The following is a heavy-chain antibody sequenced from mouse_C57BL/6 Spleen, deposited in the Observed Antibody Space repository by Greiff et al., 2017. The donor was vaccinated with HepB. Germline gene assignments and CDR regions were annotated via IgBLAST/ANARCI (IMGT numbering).Heavy chain of an antibody. CDR3: ARLGPYYGSSYGYFDV. Sequence: QVQLQQPGAELVKPGASVKMSCKASGYTFTSYWITWVKQRPGQGLEWIGDIYPGSGSTNYNEKFKSKATLTVDTSSSTAYMQLSSLTSEDSAVYYCARLGPYYGSSYGYFDVWGTGTTVTVSS. CDR1: GYTFTSYW. D-gene: IGHD1-1*01. CDR2: IYPGSGST. J-gene: IGHJ1*03. V-gene: IGHV1-55*01.